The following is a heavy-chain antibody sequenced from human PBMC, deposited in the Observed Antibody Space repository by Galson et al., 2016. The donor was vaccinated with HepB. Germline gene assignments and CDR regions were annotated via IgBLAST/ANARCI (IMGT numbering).Heavy chain of an antibody. CDR3: ARTRYCSSTTCPTPHIPFDD. CDR2: IYPGDSDT. D-gene: IGHD2-2*01. CDR1: GYSFTSYW. J-gene: IGHJ4*02. Sequence: QSGAEVKKPGESLKISCKGSGYSFTSYWIGWVRQMPGKGLEWMGIIYPGDSDTRYSPSFQGQVTISADKSISTAYLQWSSLKASDTAMYYCARTRYCSSTTCPTPHIPFDDGGQGTLVTVSA. V-gene: IGHV5-51*01.